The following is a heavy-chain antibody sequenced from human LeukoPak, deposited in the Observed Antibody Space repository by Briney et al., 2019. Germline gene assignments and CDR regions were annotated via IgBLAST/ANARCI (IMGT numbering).Heavy chain of an antibody. CDR1: GGSISNNY. Sequence: SETLSLTCTVSGGSISNNYWSWIRQPPGKGLEWIEYSYYSGSTNYNCSLKSRVTISVDTSKNQFSLKLSSVTAADTAVYYCARVAAVAGPGYFDYWGQGTLVTVSS. J-gene: IGHJ4*02. CDR3: ARVAAVAGPGYFDY. CDR2: SYYSGST. V-gene: IGHV4-59*08. D-gene: IGHD6-19*01.